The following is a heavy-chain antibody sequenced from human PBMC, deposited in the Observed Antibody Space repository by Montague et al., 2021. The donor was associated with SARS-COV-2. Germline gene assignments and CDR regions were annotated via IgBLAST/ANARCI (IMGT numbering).Heavy chain of an antibody. D-gene: IGHD3-16*02. CDR2: VYYSGST. Sequence: SETLSLTCSVSGDSIRSSGYYWGWIRQPPGKGLEWIGTVYYSGSTNYNPSLKSRVTMPVDTSKNQFSLELRSVTAADTAVYYCARLGFVELWLNLGWFDPGGQGTLATVPS. CDR3: ARLGFVELWLNLGWFDP. V-gene: IGHV4-39*01. J-gene: IGHJ5*02. CDR1: GDSIRSSGYY.